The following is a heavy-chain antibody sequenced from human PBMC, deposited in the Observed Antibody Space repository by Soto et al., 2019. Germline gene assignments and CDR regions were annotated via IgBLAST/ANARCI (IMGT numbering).Heavy chain of an antibody. J-gene: IGHJ4*02. V-gene: IGHV3-33*01. CDR1: GFTFSSYG. D-gene: IGHD3-10*01. CDR2: IWYDGSNK. Sequence: QVQLVESGGGVVQPGRSLRLSCAASGFTFSSYGMHWVRQAPGKGLEWVAVIWYDGSNKYYADSVKGRFTISRDNSKNTLYLQMNSLRAEDTAVYYCARDLQKYASGSYYALDYWGQRTLVTVSS. CDR3: ARDLQKYASGSYYALDY.